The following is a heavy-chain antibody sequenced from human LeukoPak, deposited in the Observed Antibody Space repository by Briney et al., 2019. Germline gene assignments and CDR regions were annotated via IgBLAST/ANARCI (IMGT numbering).Heavy chain of an antibody. CDR2: INPTGGSA. D-gene: IGHD6-13*01. Sequence: ASVKVSCKASGYTFTNYYIHWVRQAPGQGLEWMGIINPTGGSASYAQKFQGRVSTTSDTSTSTLYLELSSLRSEDTAVYYCARDRSGSRWRWFDPWGQGTLVTVSS. CDR3: ARDRSGSRWRWFDP. J-gene: IGHJ5*02. V-gene: IGHV1-46*01. CDR1: GYTFTNYY.